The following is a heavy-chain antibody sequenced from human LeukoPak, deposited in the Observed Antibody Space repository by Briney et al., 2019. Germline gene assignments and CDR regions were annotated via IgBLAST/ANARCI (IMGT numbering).Heavy chain of an antibody. J-gene: IGHJ3*01. Sequence: GGSLRLSCAASGFTFSSYAMSWIRQAPGKGLEWVSAISGSAGRTYYADSVKGRFTISRDNSKNTLYLQMNSLRAEDTAVYYCASGNRYSRSSPGGQGTMVTVSS. D-gene: IGHD6-6*01. CDR3: ASGNRYSRSSP. CDR2: ISGSAGRT. V-gene: IGHV3-23*01. CDR1: GFTFSSYA.